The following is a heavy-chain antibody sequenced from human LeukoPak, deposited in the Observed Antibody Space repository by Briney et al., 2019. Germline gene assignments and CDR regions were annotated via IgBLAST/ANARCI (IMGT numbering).Heavy chain of an antibody. D-gene: IGHD3-10*01. CDR1: GFTFSSFG. V-gene: IGHV3-30*19. CDR2: LSYDGSNK. CDR3: ARGRLWFGDRLIEH. Sequence: PGGSLRLSCAASGFTFSSFGMHWVRHAPGKGLEWMAVLSYDGSNKWYADSVKGRFTISRDNSKNTLFLQMNSLRPEDTAIYYCARGRLWFGDRLIEHWGQGTLVTVSS. J-gene: IGHJ1*01.